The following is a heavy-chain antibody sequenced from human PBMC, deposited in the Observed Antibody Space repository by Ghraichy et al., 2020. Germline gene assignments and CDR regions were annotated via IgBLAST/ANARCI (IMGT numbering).Heavy chain of an antibody. V-gene: IGHV3-48*02. J-gene: IGHJ6*02. Sequence: GSLRLSCAASGFTFSSYSMNWVRQAPGKGLEWVSYISSSSSTIYYADSVKGRFTISRDNAKNSLYLQMNSLRDEDTAVYYCARPTRGYGNYYYGMDVWGQETTVTVSS. CDR2: ISSSSSTI. CDR1: GFTFSSYS. CDR3: ARPTRGYGNYYYGMDV. D-gene: IGHD5-12*01.